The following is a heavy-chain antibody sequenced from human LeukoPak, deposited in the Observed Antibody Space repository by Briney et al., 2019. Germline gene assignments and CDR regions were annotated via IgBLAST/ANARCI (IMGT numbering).Heavy chain of an antibody. Sequence: GASVKVSCKASGYTFTSYGISWVRQAPGQGLEWMGWISAYNGNTNYAQKLQGRVTMTTDTSTSTAYMELRSLRSDDTAVYYCARAPSPIAVAGINYYYGMDVWGQGTTVTVSS. J-gene: IGHJ6*02. CDR1: GYTFTSYG. V-gene: IGHV1-18*01. CDR2: ISAYNGNT. CDR3: ARAPSPIAVAGINYYYGMDV. D-gene: IGHD6-19*01.